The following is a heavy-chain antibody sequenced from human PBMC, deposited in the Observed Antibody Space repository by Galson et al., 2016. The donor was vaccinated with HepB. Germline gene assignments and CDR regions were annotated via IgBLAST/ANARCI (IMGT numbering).Heavy chain of an antibody. J-gene: IGHJ4*02. V-gene: IGHV4-31*03. D-gene: IGHD2-21*02. Sequence: TLSLTCTVSGGSISSGGSYWSWIRQHPGKGLEWIGYIYHSGNRYYNPSLKSRITISVDTSKNQFSLKLNSVTAADTAVYYCARDHGGDGYYFDSWGQGTLVTVSS. CDR2: IYHSGNR. CDR1: GGSISSGGSY. CDR3: ARDHGGDGYYFDS.